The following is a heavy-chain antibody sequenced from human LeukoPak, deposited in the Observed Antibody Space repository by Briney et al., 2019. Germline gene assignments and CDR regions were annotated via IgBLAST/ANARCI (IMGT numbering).Heavy chain of an antibody. V-gene: IGHV3-7*01. Sequence: PGGSLRLSCAASGFTFSSYWMSWVRQAPGKGLEWVANIKQDGSEKYYVDSVKGRFTISRDNAKNSLYLQMNSLRAEDTAVYYCARGSITMIAFSAFDIWGQGTMVTVSS. CDR3: ARGSITMIAFSAFDI. CDR2: IKQDGSEK. J-gene: IGHJ3*02. CDR1: GFTFSSYW. D-gene: IGHD3-22*01.